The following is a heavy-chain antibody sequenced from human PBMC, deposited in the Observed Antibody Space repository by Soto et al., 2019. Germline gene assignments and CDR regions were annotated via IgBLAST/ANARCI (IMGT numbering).Heavy chain of an antibody. CDR3: ARGPPRTRYYGSGTHYYYGVDV. D-gene: IGHD3-10*01. CDR1: GGSLSGYY. CDR2: INHRGSS. J-gene: IGHJ6*02. Sequence: SETLSLTCAVNGGSLSGYYWSWIRQSPGKGLEWIGEINHRGSSDYNPSLKSRVTISIDASKNHVTLELTSVTAEDTAVYYCARGPPRTRYYGSGTHYYYGVDVWGQGTTVTVSS. V-gene: IGHV4-34*01.